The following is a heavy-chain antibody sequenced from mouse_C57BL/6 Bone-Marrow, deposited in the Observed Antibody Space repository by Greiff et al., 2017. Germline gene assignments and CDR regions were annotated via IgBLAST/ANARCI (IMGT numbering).Heavy chain of an antibody. V-gene: IGHV1-82*01. CDR1: GYAFSSSW. Sequence: VQLQQSGPELVKPGASVKISCKASGYAFSSSWMNWVKQRPGKGLEWIGRIYPGDGDTNYNGKFKGKATLTADKSSSTAYMQLSSLKSEDSAVYFCARSGAGGGVFDYWGQGTTLTVSS. CDR3: ARSGAGGGVFDY. D-gene: IGHD3-3*01. CDR2: IYPGDGDT. J-gene: IGHJ2*01.